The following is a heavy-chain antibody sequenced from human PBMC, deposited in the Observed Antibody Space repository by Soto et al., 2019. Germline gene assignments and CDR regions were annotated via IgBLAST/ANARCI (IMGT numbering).Heavy chain of an antibody. J-gene: IGHJ6*03. CDR1: GYTFTSFG. CDR3: AKEVSACYNYFMAV. Sequence: QGQLVQSGAEVKKPGASVKVSCKASGYTFTSFGISWVRQAPGEGLEWMGGINGYNGNTKYAQKFQGRVTMTTDTSTRTGYMELRSVRSDDTTVYYCAKEVSACYNYFMAVWGKGTAVTVSS. V-gene: IGHV1-18*04. CDR2: INGYNGNT. D-gene: IGHD3-10*01.